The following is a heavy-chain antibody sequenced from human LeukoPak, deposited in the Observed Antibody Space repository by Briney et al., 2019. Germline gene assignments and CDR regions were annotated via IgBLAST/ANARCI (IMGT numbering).Heavy chain of an antibody. V-gene: IGHV3-23*01. Sequence: GGSLRLSCAASGFTFRSYDMRWVRQAPGKGLEWISVISTTGGTTYYADSVKGRFTISRDNSKDTLYLQMSSLRAEDAAVYYCAKDLLQLIYYFDYWGQGTLVTVSS. J-gene: IGHJ4*02. CDR1: GFTFRSYD. CDR2: ISTTGGTT. CDR3: AKDLLQLIYYFDY. D-gene: IGHD5-18*01.